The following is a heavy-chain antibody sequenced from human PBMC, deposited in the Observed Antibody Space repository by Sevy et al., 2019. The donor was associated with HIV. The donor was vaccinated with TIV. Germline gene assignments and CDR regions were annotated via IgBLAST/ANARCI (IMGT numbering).Heavy chain of an antibody. V-gene: IGHV1-69*13. D-gene: IGHD6-6*01. CDR2: IIPIFGTA. Sequence: ASVKVSCKASGGTFSSHAISWVRQAPGQGLEWMGGIIPIFGTANYAQKFQGRVTITADESTSTAYMELSSLRSEDTAVYYCASSSIAARPREYNWFDPWGQGTLVTVSS. J-gene: IGHJ5*02. CDR3: ASSSIAARPREYNWFDP. CDR1: GGTFSSHA.